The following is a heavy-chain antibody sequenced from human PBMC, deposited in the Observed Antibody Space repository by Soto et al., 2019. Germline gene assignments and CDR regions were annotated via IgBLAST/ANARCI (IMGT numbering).Heavy chain of an antibody. CDR2: IYYSGST. V-gene: IGHV4-59*12. D-gene: IGHD2-21*02. CDR3: ARVRSCGGDCYDYFDY. J-gene: IGHJ4*02. CDR1: GGSISSYY. Sequence: PSETLSLTCTVSGGSISSYYWSWIRQPPGKGLEWIGYIYYSGSTNYNPSLKSRVTISVDTSKNQFSLKLSSVTAADTAVYYCARVRSCGGDCYDYFDYWGQGTLVTVSS.